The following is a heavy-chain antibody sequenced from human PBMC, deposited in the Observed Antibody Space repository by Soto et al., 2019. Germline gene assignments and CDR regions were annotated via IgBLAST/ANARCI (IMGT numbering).Heavy chain of an antibody. D-gene: IGHD4-17*01. V-gene: IGHV1-69*02. CDR1: GGTFSSYT. Sequence: QVQLVQSGAEVKKPGSSVKVSCKASGGTFSSYTISWVRQAPGQGPEWMGRIIPILGITNYAQKFQGRVTXXAXKXXSTAYRELTSLTSEDTAVYYCARVKRGGESEYFQHWGQGTLVTVSS. CDR2: IIPILGIT. J-gene: IGHJ1*01. CDR3: ARVKRGGESEYFQH.